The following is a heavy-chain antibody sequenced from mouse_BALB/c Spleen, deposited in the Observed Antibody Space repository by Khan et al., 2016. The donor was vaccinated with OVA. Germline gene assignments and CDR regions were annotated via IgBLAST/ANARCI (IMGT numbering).Heavy chain of an antibody. CDR3: ATPPYFSYVMVY. V-gene: IGHV9-3-1*01. J-gene: IGHJ4*01. D-gene: IGHD2-10*01. Sequence: QIQLVQSGPALKKPGETVKISCKASGYTFTNYGMNWVKQAPGKGLKWMGWINTNTGEPTYADDFKGRFAFSLETSASTANLQINNLKSEDTATYVCATPPYFSYVMVYWGQGTSATVSS. CDR2: INTNTGEP. CDR1: GYTFTNYG.